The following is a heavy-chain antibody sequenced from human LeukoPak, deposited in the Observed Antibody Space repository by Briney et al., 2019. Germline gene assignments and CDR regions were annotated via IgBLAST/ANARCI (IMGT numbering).Heavy chain of an antibody. CDR1: GFTFSDYY. CDR2: ISSSGSTI. CDR3: ARDPTYDFWSGYFGPVYYGMDV. J-gene: IGHJ6*02. Sequence: PGGSLRLSCAASGFTFSDYYMSWIRQAPGKGLEWVSYISSSGSTIYYADSVKGRFTISRDNAKNSLYLQMNSLRAEDTAVYYCARDPTYDFWSGYFGPVYYGMDVWGQGTTVTVSS. V-gene: IGHV3-11*04. D-gene: IGHD3-3*01.